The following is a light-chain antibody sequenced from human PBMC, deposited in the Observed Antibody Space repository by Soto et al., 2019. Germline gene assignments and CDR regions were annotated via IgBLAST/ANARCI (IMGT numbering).Light chain of an antibody. CDR2: EVS. CDR1: SSDVGSYNY. CDR3: SSYAGSNIVL. J-gene: IGLJ2*01. Sequence: QSALTQPPSASGSPGQSVTISCTGTSSDVGSYNYVSWYQQHPGKAPKLMIHEVSKRPSGVPDRFSGSKSGNTASLTVSGLQAEDEADYYRSSYAGSNIVLFGGGTKLTVL. V-gene: IGLV2-8*01.